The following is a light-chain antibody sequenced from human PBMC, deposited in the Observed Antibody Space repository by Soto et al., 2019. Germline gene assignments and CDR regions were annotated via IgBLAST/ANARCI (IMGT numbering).Light chain of an antibody. CDR2: SGF. CDR1: HYVTST. CDR3: QQYKEWPTT. V-gene: IGKV3-15*01. Sequence: EIVMTQSPVTLSVSPGERATLSCRASHYVTSTVAWYQQKSGQAPRLLIYSGFTRATGVPARFSASASGTDFTLTNTSLQSEDLGLYYCQQYKEWPTTFGQGTKVDIK. J-gene: IGKJ1*01.